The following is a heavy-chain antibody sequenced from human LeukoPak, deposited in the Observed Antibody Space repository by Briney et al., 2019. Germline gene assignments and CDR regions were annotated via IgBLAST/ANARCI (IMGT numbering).Heavy chain of an antibody. Sequence: ASVKVSCKASGYTFTSYGISWVRQAPGQGLEWMGWISAYNGNTNYAQKLQGRVTMTTDTSTSTAYMELRSLRSDDTAVYYCARDPERYYYDSSGSRGSWFDPWGQGTLVTVSS. CDR2: ISAYNGNT. CDR1: GYTFTSYG. D-gene: IGHD3-22*01. CDR3: ARDPERYYYDSSGSRGSWFDP. J-gene: IGHJ5*02. V-gene: IGHV1-18*01.